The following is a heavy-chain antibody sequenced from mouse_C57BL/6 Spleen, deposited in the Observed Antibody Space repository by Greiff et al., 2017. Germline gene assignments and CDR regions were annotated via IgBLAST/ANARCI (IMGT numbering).Heavy chain of an antibody. Sequence: VQLQQSGAELVRPGASVKLSCTASGFNIKDDYMHWVKQRPEQGLEWIGWIDPENGDTEYASKFQGKATITADTSSNTAYLQLSSLTSEDTAVYYCTTTEDFDDWGQGTTLTVSS. V-gene: IGHV14-4*01. CDR1: GFNIKDDY. CDR3: TTTEDFDD. CDR2: IDPENGDT. J-gene: IGHJ2*01.